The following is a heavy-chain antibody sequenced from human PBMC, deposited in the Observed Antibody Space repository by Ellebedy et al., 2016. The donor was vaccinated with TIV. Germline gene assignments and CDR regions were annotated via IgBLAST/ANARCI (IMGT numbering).Heavy chain of an antibody. CDR3: AREVVVVVPATMRYFDY. D-gene: IGHD2-2*01. Sequence: MPSETLSLTCTVSSDSISSYHWSWVRQPPGKGLEWIGYISYSGSTNYNPSLKSRVTMSLDESKNQFSLKLSAVTAADTAVYYCAREVVVVVPATMRYFDYWGQGTLVTVSS. J-gene: IGHJ4*02. CDR1: SDSISSYH. CDR2: ISYSGST. V-gene: IGHV4-59*01.